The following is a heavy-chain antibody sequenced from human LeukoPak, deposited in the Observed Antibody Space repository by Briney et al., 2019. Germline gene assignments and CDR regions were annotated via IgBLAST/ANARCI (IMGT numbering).Heavy chain of an antibody. CDR3: ARYDSGWREDYYYGMDV. CDR2: IKQDGSEK. D-gene: IGHD6-19*01. Sequence: PGRSLRLSCAASGFTFNTYWMSWVRQAPGKGLEWVANIKQDGSEKYYVDSVKGRFTISRDNAKNSLYLEMNSLRAEDTAVYFCARYDSGWREDYYYGMDVWGQGTTVTVSS. V-gene: IGHV3-7*01. CDR1: GFTFNTYW. J-gene: IGHJ6*02.